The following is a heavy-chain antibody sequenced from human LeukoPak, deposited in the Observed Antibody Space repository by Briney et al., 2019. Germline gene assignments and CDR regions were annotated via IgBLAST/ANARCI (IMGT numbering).Heavy chain of an antibody. Sequence: GGSLRLSCAASGFTVSSNYMSWVRQAPGKGLEWVSVIYSGGSTYSADSVKGRFTISRHTSTNTLYLQMNSLRAKDTAVYYCARTPGYSSSPDPFFDYWGQGTLVTVSS. CDR3: ARTPGYSSSPDPFFDY. V-gene: IGHV3-53*04. CDR2: IYSGGST. CDR1: GFTVSSNY. D-gene: IGHD6-13*01. J-gene: IGHJ4*02.